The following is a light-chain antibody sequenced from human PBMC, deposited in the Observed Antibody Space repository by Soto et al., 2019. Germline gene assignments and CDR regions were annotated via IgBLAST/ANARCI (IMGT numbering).Light chain of an antibody. J-gene: IGLJ1*01. CDR3: GSWDSSLSAYV. CDR1: SSNIGGNS. CDR2: DDN. V-gene: IGLV1-51*01. Sequence: QSVLTQPPSVSAAPGQKVTISCSGSSSNIGGNSVSRYQQLPGTAPKLLIYDDNKRPSGIPDRFSGSKSGTSATLGITGFQTGDEADYYRGSWDSSLSAYVFGTGTKVTVL.